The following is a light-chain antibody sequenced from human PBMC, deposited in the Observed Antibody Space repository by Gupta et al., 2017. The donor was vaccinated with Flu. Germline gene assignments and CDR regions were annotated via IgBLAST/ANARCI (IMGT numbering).Light chain of an antibody. Sequence: VTISTSGSSSIIANNDVYWYQQFPRTAPKLLIYENDNRPSGIPDRFSGSRSGTSATLAISGLQAEDEADYYCESYDTSLNVLLFGGGTKLTVL. CDR3: ESYDTSLNVLL. CDR1: SSIIANND. J-gene: IGLJ2*01. V-gene: IGLV1-51*02. CDR2: END.